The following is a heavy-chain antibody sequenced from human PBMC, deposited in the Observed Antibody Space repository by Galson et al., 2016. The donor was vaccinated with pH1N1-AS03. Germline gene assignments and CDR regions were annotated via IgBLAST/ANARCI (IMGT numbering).Heavy chain of an antibody. CDR2: IFYTGSA. CDR1: GGSIRNTFYF. J-gene: IGHJ2*01. D-gene: IGHD1-26*01. CDR3: ARTAVSIPGTREWYFDL. V-gene: IGHV4-39*07. Sequence: VSGGSIRNTFYFWGWVRQPPGRGLEWIGSIFYTGSAYYNPSLESRVTISIDTSRNQFSLNLASVTAADTAVYYCARTAVSIPGTREWYFDLWGRGSLVTVSS.